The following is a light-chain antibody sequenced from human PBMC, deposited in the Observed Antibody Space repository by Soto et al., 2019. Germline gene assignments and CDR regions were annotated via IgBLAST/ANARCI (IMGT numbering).Light chain of an antibody. V-gene: IGKV1-33*01. Sequence: DIQMTQSPSSLSASVGDRVTITCQASQGISNYLNWYQQKPGKARKLLIYDAYNWETGVTSRFSGSGSGTDFTFTISSLQPGDIATYYCQQYDNLPLTFGGGTKVEIK. CDR2: DAY. J-gene: IGKJ4*01. CDR1: QGISNY. CDR3: QQYDNLPLT.